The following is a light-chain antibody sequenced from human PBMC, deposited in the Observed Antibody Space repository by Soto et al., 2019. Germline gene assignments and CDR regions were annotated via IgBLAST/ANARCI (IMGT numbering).Light chain of an antibody. V-gene: IGLV2-8*01. CDR3: SSYVATKSYV. CDR1: SRDVGGYHY. J-gene: IGLJ1*01. Sequence: QCLLTPPPSASGTPGQSVTICWTATSRDVGGYHYVSWSQRHTGNAPKLVIYEVSKRRYGLTDRFSGPMYGQKASVTVIELQAEDEADYYCSSYVATKSYVYGTGTKVTVL. CDR2: EVS.